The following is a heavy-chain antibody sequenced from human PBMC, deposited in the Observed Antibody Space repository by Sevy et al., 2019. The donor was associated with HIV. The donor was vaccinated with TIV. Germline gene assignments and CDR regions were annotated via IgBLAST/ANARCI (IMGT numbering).Heavy chain of an antibody. Sequence: GGSLRLSCAASGFTFTSFSMHWVRQAPGKGLEWVATISYDGSNKYYADSVKGLFTISRDNSKNYLYLQMNSLRAEDTAVYCCALERLSSNVAEYFQNWGQGTLVTVSS. CDR3: ALERLSSNVAEYFQN. CDR2: ISYDGSNK. D-gene: IGHD1-1*01. V-gene: IGHV3-30-3*01. J-gene: IGHJ1*01. CDR1: GFTFTSFS.